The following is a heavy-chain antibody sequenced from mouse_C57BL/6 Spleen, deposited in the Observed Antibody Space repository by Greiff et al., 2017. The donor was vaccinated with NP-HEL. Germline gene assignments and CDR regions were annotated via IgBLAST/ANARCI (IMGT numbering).Heavy chain of an antibody. J-gene: IGHJ1*03. CDR2: ISDGGSYT. Sequence: EVQRVESGGGLVKPGGSLKLSCAASGFTFSSYAMSWVRPTPDKRLEWVATISDGGSYTYYPDNVKGRFTISRDNAKNNLYLQMSHLKSEDTAMYYCARALLNWYFDVWGTGTTVTVSS. CDR3: ARALLNWYFDV. V-gene: IGHV5-4*01. CDR1: GFTFSSYA.